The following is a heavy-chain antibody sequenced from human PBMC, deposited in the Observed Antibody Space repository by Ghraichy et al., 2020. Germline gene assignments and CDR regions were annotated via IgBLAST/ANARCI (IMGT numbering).Heavy chain of an antibody. CDR2: IYYSGTT. D-gene: IGHD4-23*01. CDR1: GGSVTSGPYY. V-gene: IGHV4-61*01. Sequence: SETLSLTCSVSGGSVTSGPYYWSWIRQSPGKGLEWIGYIYYSGTTNYNPSLKSRVTISADKSKNQFSLKLSSVTAADTAVYYCARDVRGGKGSGPFDIWGQGTMVTVSS. CDR3: ARDVRGGKGSGPFDI. J-gene: IGHJ3*02.